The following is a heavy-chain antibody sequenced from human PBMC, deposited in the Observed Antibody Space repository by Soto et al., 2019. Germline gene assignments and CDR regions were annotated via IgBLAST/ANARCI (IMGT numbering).Heavy chain of an antibody. V-gene: IGHV6-1*01. J-gene: IGHJ6*02. D-gene: IGHD1-7*01. CDR1: GGRDSSYSAA. CDR3: ARDYEQELQQNYYYYYGMDV. CDR2: TYYRSKWYN. Sequence: PSQTLSLTCTISGGRDSSYSAAWNWIRQSPSRGLEWLGRTYYRSKWYNDYAVSVKSRITINPDTSKNQFSLQLNSVTPEDTAVYYCARDYEQELQQNYYYYYGMDVWGQGTTVTVSS.